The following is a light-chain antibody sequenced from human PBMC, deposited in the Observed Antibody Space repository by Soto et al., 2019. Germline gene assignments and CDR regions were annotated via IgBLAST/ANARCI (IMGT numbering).Light chain of an antibody. V-gene: IGLV1-51*01. CDR2: DND. CDR1: SSNIGKND. J-gene: IGLJ3*02. Sequence: QSVLTQPPSVSAAPGQKVTISCSGSSSNIGKNDILWYQQFPGTVPKLLIYDNDKRPSGIPDRFSGSKSGTSATLGIAGLQTGDEADYYCGTWDSSLSAGVFGGGTQLTVL. CDR3: GTWDSSLSAGV.